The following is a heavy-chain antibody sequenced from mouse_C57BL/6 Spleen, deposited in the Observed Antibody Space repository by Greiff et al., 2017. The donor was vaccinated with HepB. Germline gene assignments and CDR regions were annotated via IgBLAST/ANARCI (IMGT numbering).Heavy chain of an antibody. V-gene: IGHV5-9*01. D-gene: IGHD3-1*01. CDR3: ARRGSGNYFDY. Sequence: EVKLVESGGGLVKPGGSLKLSCAASGFTFSSYTMSWVRQTPEKRLEWVATISGGGGNTYYPDSVKGRFTISRDNAKNTLYLQMSSLRSEDTALYYCARRGSGNYFDYWGQGTTLTVSS. CDR1: GFTFSSYT. CDR2: ISGGGGNT. J-gene: IGHJ2*01.